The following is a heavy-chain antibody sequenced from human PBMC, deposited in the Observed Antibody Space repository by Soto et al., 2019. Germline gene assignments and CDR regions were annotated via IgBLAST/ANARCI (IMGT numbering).Heavy chain of an antibody. J-gene: IGHJ3*02. CDR3: AREKWLVRRNDPFDI. D-gene: IGHD6-19*01. CDR2: INPNGGST. Sequence: GASVKVSCKASGYTFINYYMHWVRQAPGQGLERMGKINPNGGSTSYAQKFQGRVTLSRDTSTNTVNMELSSLRSEVTVVYYCAREKWLVRRNDPFDIWGQGTMVTVSS. V-gene: IGHV1-46*01. CDR1: GYTFINYY.